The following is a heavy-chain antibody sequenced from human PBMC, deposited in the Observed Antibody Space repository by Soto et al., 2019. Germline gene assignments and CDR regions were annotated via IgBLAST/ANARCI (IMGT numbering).Heavy chain of an antibody. CDR2: IYYSGST. J-gene: IGHJ4*02. CDR3: ARVPPGDYGDYVLQYYFDY. CDR1: GGSISSGDYY. V-gene: IGHV4-30-4*01. D-gene: IGHD4-17*01. Sequence: SETLSLTCTVSGGSISSGDYYWSWIRQPPGKGLEWIGYIYYSGSTYYNPSLKSRFTISVDTSKNQFSLMLSSVTAADTAVYYCARVPPGDYGDYVLQYYFDYWGQGTLVTVSS.